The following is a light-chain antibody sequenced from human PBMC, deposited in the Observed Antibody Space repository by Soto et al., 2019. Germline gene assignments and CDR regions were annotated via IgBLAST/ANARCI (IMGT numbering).Light chain of an antibody. CDR1: ENVSGN. CDR3: QHGRA. J-gene: IGKJ1*01. V-gene: IGKV3-15*01. Sequence: EIVMTQSPAPLSVSPGERATLSCRASENVSGNVAWYQQKPGQAPSLLIYDASTRATDIPARFSGSGSGTEFTLTVSSLLSADCASYFCQHGRAFGQGTKVEIK. CDR2: DAS.